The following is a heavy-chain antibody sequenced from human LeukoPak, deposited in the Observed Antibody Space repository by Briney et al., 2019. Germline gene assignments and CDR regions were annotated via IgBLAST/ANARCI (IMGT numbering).Heavy chain of an antibody. J-gene: IGHJ3*02. CDR3: ARGRPSPVIRITMVRQDAFDI. CDR2: INPNSGGT. V-gene: IGHV1-2*02. Sequence: ASVKVSCKASGYTFTGYYMHWVRQAPGQGLEWMGWINPNSGGTNYAQKFQGRATMTRDTSISTAYMELSRLRSDDTAVYYCARGRPSPVIRITMVRQDAFDIWGQGTMVTVSS. CDR1: GYTFTGYY. D-gene: IGHD3-10*01.